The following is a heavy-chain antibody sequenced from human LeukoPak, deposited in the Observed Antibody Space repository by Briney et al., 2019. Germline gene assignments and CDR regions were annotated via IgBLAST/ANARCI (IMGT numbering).Heavy chain of an antibody. CDR3: ARGKGRAVTSYLFDY. CDR2: IYYSGST. V-gene: IGHV4-59*01. CDR1: GGSISSYY. D-gene: IGHD4-17*01. Sequence: SETLSLTCTVSGGSISSYYWSWIRQPPGKGLEWIGYIYYSGSTNYNPSLKSRVTISVDTSKNQFSLKLSSVTAADTAVYYCARGKGRAVTSYLFDYWGQGTLVTVSS. J-gene: IGHJ4*02.